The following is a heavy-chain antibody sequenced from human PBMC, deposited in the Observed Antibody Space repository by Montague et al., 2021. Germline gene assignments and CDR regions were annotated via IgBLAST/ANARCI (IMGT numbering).Heavy chain of an antibody. CDR3: SRAWVRSGFDS. D-gene: IGHD4-17*01. CDR1: GFPFSSYW. CDR2: IKKDGTEK. V-gene: IGHV3-7*05. Sequence: SLRLSCAASGFPFSSYWMIWVRQAPGKGPEWVASIKKDGTEKYYGDSVMGRFTISRDNAKTSLYLRMNALRAKDTAVYFCSRAWVRSGFDSWGQGTLVTVSS. J-gene: IGHJ4*02.